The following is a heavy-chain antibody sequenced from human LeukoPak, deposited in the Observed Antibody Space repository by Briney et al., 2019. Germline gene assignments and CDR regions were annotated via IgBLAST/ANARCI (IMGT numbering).Heavy chain of an antibody. V-gene: IGHV4-39*01. CDR2: ISSSGST. D-gene: IGHD5-24*01. J-gene: IGHJ4*02. Sequence: SETLSLTCTVSGDSISSRPYDWGWIRQPPGKGLDYIGSISSSGSTYYTPSFQSRVTISVDASKNQFSLKLGSVTAADTALYYCAIHLSQSDGTKRGFDSWGQGTLVTVSS. CDR3: AIHLSQSDGTKRGFDS. CDR1: GDSISSRPYD.